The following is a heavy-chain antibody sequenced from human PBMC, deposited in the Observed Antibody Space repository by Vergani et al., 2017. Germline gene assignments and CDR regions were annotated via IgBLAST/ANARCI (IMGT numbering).Heavy chain of an antibody. CDR2: ISAYNGNT. CDR3: ARDPVSWYSSSWYGVDY. V-gene: IGHV1-18*01. CDR1: GYTFTSYG. D-gene: IGHD6-13*01. J-gene: IGHJ4*02. Sequence: QVQLVPSGAEVKKPGASVTVSCKASGYTFTSYGISWVRQAPGQGLEWMGWISAYNGNTNYAQKLQGRVTMTTDTSTSTAYMELRSLRSDDTAVYYCARDPVSWYSSSWYGVDYWGQGTLVTVSS.